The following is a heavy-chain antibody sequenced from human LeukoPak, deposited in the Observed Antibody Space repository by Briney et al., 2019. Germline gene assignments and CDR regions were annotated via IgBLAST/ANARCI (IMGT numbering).Heavy chain of an antibody. CDR2: ISGSGGST. CDR1: GFTFSSYA. Sequence: PGGSLRLSCAASGFTFSSYAMSWVRQAPGKGLEWVSDISGSGGSTYYADSVKGRFTISRDNSKNTLYLQMNSLRAEDTAVYYCAKDESDYDSSGYFVYWGQGTLVTVSS. V-gene: IGHV3-23*01. CDR3: AKDESDYDSSGYFVY. J-gene: IGHJ4*02. D-gene: IGHD3-22*01.